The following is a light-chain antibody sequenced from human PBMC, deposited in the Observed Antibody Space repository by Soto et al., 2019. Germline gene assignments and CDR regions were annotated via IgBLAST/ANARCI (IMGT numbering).Light chain of an antibody. V-gene: IGKV3-11*01. CDR1: QSVSSY. J-gene: IGKJ4*01. Sequence: EIVLTQSPATLSLYPGERATLSCRASQSVSSYLAWYQQKPGQAPRLLIYDASNRATGIPARFSGSGSGTDFTLTISSLEPQDFAFYYGQQRSNWPLTFGGGTKVEIK. CDR3: QQRSNWPLT. CDR2: DAS.